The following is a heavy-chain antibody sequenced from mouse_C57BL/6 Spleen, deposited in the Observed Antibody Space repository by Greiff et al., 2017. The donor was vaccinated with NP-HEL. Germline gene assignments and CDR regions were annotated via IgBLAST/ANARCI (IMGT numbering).Heavy chain of an antibody. CDR1: GFTFSDYG. D-gene: IGHD1-1*01. Sequence: EVKLVESGGGLVQPGGSLKLSCAASGFTFSDYGMAWVRQAPRKGPEWVAFISNLAYSIYYADTVTGRFTISRENAKNTLYLEMSSLRSEDTAMYYCSRQYYGSSGWYVDVWGTGTTVTVSS. CDR2: ISNLAYSI. V-gene: IGHV5-15*01. J-gene: IGHJ1*03. CDR3: SRQYYGSSGWYVDV.